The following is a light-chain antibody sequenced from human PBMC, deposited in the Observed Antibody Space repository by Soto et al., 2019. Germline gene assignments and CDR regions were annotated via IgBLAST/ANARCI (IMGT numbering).Light chain of an antibody. J-gene: IGKJ4*01. CDR1: QDISNY. V-gene: IGKV1-33*01. Sequence: DIQMTQSPSSLSAPVGDRVTITCQASQDISNYLNWYQQKPGKAPKLLIYDASNLETGVPSRFSGSGSGTDFTFTISSLQPEDIATYYCQQYDNLPSFGGGTKVEIK. CDR3: QQYDNLPS. CDR2: DAS.